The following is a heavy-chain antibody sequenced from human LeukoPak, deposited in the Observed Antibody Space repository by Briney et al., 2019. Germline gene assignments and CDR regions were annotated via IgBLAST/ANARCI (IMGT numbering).Heavy chain of an antibody. CDR3: ARGYSSGSYYTY. D-gene: IGHD3-10*01. CDR2: INRGGST. Sequence: PSETLSLTCAVHGGSFSGYYWSWNCQPPGKGLEWIGEINRGGSTDYNPSLKSRVTVSVDTFKNQFSLNLKSVTTADTAVYYCARGYSSGSYYTYWGQGTLVTVSS. V-gene: IGHV4-34*01. J-gene: IGHJ4*02. CDR1: GGSFSGYY.